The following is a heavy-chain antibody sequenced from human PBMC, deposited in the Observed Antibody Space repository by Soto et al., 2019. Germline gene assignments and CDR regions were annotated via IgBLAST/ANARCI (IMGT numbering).Heavy chain of an antibody. Sequence: GGSLRLSCAASGFTFSSYAMHWVRQAPGKGLEWVAVISYDGSNKYYADSVKGRFTISRDNSKNTLYLQMNSLRAEDTAVYYCAREPFNGDYFHFDYWGQGTLVTVSS. J-gene: IGHJ4*02. CDR3: AREPFNGDYFHFDY. V-gene: IGHV3-30-3*01. CDR1: GFTFSSYA. CDR2: ISYDGSNK. D-gene: IGHD4-17*01.